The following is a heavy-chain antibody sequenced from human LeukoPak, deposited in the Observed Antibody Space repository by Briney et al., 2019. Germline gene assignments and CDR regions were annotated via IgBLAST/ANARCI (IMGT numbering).Heavy chain of an antibody. D-gene: IGHD5-18*01. J-gene: IGHJ4*02. CDR2: ISSSSTTI. V-gene: IGHV3-48*01. CDR1: GFTFSDSS. CDR3: ARNLNTADDY. Sequence: GGSLRLSCTVSGFTFSDSSMNWVRQAPGKGLEWLSYISSSSTTIYYADSVKGRFTISRDDAKNSLYLQMNSLRAEDTAVYYCARNLNTADDYWGQGILVTVSS.